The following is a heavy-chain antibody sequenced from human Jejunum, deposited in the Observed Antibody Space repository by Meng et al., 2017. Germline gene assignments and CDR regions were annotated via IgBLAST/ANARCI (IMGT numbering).Heavy chain of an antibody. CDR1: GGSISDYY. J-gene: IGHJ4*02. CDR2: INDSGST. D-gene: IGHD4-11*01. V-gene: IGHV4-34*01. CDR3: ARGNEYSNYGADF. Sequence: QVKLQQWGSGLFKPSETLSLTCAVYGGSISDYYWTWIRQPPGKGLKWIGEINDSGSTNYNPSLKSRVTISVDTSKSQFYLRVSSVTAADTAVYYCARGNEYSNYGADFWGQGTLVTVSS.